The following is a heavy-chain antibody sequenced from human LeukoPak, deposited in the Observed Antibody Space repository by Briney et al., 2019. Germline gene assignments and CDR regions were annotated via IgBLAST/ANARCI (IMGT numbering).Heavy chain of an antibody. D-gene: IGHD2-21*02. CDR2: IYYSGST. V-gene: IGHV4-30-4*01. J-gene: IGHJ3*02. CDR1: GGSISSGDYY. Sequence: SETLSLTCTVSGGSISSGDYYWSWIRQPPGKGLEWIGYIYYSGSTYYNPSLKSRVTISVDTSKNQFSLKLSSLTAADTAVYYCVRSVVVTAKSGAYAFDIWGQGTMVTVSS. CDR3: VRSVVVTAKSGAYAFDI.